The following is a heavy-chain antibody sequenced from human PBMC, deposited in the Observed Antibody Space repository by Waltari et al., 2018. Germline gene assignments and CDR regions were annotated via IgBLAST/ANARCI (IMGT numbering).Heavy chain of an antibody. CDR3: ARGGSAVAHDC. CDR1: GGSISGFY. V-gene: IGHV4-4*07. CDR2: IYTSGST. Sequence: QVQLQESGPGLVKPPETLSLTCTVSGGSISGFYWSWIRQPAGEGLEWIGRIYTSGSTNYNPSLRGRVTMSVDTSKNQFSLKLSSVTAADTAVYYCARGGSAVAHDCWGQGTLVTVSS. J-gene: IGHJ4*02. D-gene: IGHD6-19*01.